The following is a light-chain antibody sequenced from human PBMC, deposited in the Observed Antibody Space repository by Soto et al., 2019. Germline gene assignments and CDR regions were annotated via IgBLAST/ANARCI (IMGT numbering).Light chain of an antibody. CDR3: QHYGWTSWT. CDR2: GAS. CDR1: QTINSNY. Sequence: ETVLTQSPGTLSLSPGERATLSCRASQTINSNYLAWYQQRPGQAPRLLIYGASSRATGIPDRFSGSGSGTDFTLSISRLDPEDFAVYYCQHYGWTSWTFGQGTKVEIK. V-gene: IGKV3-20*01. J-gene: IGKJ1*01.